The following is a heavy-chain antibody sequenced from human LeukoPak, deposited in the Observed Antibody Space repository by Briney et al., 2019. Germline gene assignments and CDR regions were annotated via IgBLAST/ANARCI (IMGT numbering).Heavy chain of an antibody. CDR2: IYTSGST. D-gene: IGHD6-13*01. CDR1: GGSISSYY. Sequence: SETLSLTCTVSGGSISSYYWSWIRQPAGKGLEWIGRIYTSGSTNYNPSLKSRVTISVDTSKNQFSLKLSSATAADTAVYYCARTGYSSSWYGENFDYWGQGTLVTVSS. V-gene: IGHV4-4*07. J-gene: IGHJ4*02. CDR3: ARTGYSSSWYGENFDY.